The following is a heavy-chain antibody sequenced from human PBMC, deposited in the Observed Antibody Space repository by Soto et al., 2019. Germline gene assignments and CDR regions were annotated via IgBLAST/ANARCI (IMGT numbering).Heavy chain of an antibody. CDR3: AREPPETPPDY. CDR2: ISSKNGNT. J-gene: IGHJ4*02. V-gene: IGHV1-18*01. Sequence: QVQLVQSGADVKKPGASVKVSCKASGYTFSDYGVSWVRQAPGQGLEWMGWISSKNGNTNFAQKFRGIVTMTPDPATSTVYMELRSLRPDDTAVYYCAREPPETPPDYWGQGTLVTVSS. CDR1: GYTFSDYG.